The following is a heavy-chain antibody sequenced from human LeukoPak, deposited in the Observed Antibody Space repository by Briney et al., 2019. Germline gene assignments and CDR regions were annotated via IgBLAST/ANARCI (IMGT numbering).Heavy chain of an antibody. CDR3: ARDSVVLMVYAMTH. Sequence: TGGSLRLSCVASGFTFTSDAMNWVRQAPGKGLEWVSSISSSSSYIYYADSVNGRFTISRDNAKNSLYLQMNSLRAEDTAVYYCARDSVVLMVYAMTHWGQGTLVTVSS. V-gene: IGHV3-21*01. D-gene: IGHD2-8*01. J-gene: IGHJ4*02. CDR1: GFTFTSDA. CDR2: ISSSSSYI.